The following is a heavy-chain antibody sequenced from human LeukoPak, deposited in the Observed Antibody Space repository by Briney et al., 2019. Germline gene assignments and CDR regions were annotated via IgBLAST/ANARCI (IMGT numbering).Heavy chain of an antibody. D-gene: IGHD3-10*01. V-gene: IGHV4-38-2*02. CDR1: GYSISSAYS. Sequence: PSETLSLTCNVFGYSISSAYSWGWIRQPPGKGLEWIGSLYHGGNSYYNPSLQSRVTISEDTSENQFSLKLSSVTAADTAVYYCARGSWYYGSGSYPLYYYYYYMDVWGKGTTVTSSS. CDR2: LYHGGNS. J-gene: IGHJ6*03. CDR3: ARGSWYYGSGSYPLYYYYYYMDV.